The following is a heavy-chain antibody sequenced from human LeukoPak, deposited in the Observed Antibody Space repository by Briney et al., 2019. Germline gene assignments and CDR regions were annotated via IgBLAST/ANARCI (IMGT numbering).Heavy chain of an antibody. D-gene: IGHD3-10*01. CDR1: GFTFDDYG. J-gene: IGHJ4*02. V-gene: IGHV3-20*04. Sequence: PGGSLRLSCAASGFTFDDYGMSWVRQAPGKGLEWVSGINWNGGSTGYADSVKGRFTISRDNAKNSLYLQMNSLRAEDTALYYCAKVFEVRGARRPKDYWGQGTLVIVSS. CDR2: INWNGGST. CDR3: AKVFEVRGARRPKDY.